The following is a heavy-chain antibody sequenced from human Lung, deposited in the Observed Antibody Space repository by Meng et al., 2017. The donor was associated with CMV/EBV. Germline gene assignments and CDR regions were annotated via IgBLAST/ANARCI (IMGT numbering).Heavy chain of an antibody. CDR1: GGSFSEYD. J-gene: IGHJ4*02. CDR3: ARRSPNWGLGD. CDR2: INHSGNT. V-gene: IGHV4-34*01. D-gene: IGHD7-27*01. Sequence: SXTCAVYGGSFSEYDWSWIRQSPGKGLEWIGEINHSGNTTYNPSLKSRATISIDASKRQFSLKLYSVTAADTAVYYCARRSPNWGLGDWGQGTLVTVSS.